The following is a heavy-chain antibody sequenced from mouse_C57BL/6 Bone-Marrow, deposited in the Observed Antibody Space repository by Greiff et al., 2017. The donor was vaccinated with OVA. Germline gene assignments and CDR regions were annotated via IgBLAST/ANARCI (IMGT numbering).Heavy chain of an antibody. CDR2: ISSGGSYT. V-gene: IGHV5-6*01. CDR1: GFTFSSYG. Sequence: EVKVVESGGDLVKPGGSLKLSCAASGFTFSSYGMSWVRQTPDKRLEWVATISSGGSYTYYPDSVKGRFTISRDNAKNTLYLQMSSLKSEDTAMYYCARQSYYYGSSYWYFDVWGTGTTLTVSS. CDR3: ARQSYYYGSSYWYFDV. J-gene: IGHJ1*03. D-gene: IGHD1-1*01.